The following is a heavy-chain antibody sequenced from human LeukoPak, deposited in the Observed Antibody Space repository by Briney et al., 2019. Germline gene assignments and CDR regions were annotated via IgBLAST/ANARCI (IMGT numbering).Heavy chain of an antibody. V-gene: IGHV4-30-2*01. CDR2: IYHSGST. CDR3: ARDTSNMTTDGAFDI. J-gene: IGHJ3*02. CDR1: GGSISSGGYY. D-gene: IGHD4-17*01. Sequence: SQTLSLTCTVSGGSISSGGYYWSWIRQPPGKGLEWIGYIYHSGSTYYNPSLKSRVTISVDRSKNQFSLKLSSVTAADTAVYYCARDTSNMTTDGAFDIWGQGTMVTVSS.